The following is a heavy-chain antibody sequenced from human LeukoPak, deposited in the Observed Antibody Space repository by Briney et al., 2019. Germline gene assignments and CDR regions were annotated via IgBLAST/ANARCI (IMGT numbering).Heavy chain of an antibody. CDR1: GNSLSELS. CDR2: FDPEEAKM. Sequence: VASVTVSCKVSGNSLSELSIQWVRQAPGKGLECLGGFDPEEAKMVYAQNFQGRATMTEDTSTQTAYMELSGLTSDDTAVYYCTTRSGDFWSGFVNWGQGTLVTVSS. V-gene: IGHV1-24*01. D-gene: IGHD3-3*01. CDR3: TTRSGDFWSGFVN. J-gene: IGHJ4*02.